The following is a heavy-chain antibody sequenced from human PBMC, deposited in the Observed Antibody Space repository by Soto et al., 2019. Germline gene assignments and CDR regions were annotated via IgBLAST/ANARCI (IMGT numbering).Heavy chain of an antibody. CDR1: GGSISSSSYY. Sequence: SETLSLTCTVSGGSISSSSYYWGWIRQPPGKGLEWIGSIYYSGSTYYNPSLKSRVTISVDTSKNQFSLKLSSVTAADTAVYYCARVGSLADFDIWGQGTMVTVSS. V-gene: IGHV4-39*01. J-gene: IGHJ3*02. D-gene: IGHD6-13*01. CDR3: ARVGSLADFDI. CDR2: IYYSGST.